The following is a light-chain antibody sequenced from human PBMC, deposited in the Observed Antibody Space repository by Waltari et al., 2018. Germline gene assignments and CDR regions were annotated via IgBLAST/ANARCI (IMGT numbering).Light chain of an antibody. V-gene: IGKV3-11*01. CDR1: RHVSIH. Sequence: ELVLTQSPATLSLSPGERATLSCSDSRHVSIHLAWYQQKYGQAPRLLLSDASTRATGIPARFSGSGSGTDFTLTISSLEPEDFAVYYCQQRDSWPLTFGGGTKVEI. CDR2: DAS. CDR3: QQRDSWPLT. J-gene: IGKJ4*01.